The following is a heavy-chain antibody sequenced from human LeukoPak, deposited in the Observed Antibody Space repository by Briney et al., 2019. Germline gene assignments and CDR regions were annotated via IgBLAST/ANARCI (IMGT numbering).Heavy chain of an antibody. CDR3: ARAAAGTLDFSFDP. D-gene: IGHD6-13*01. CDR2: IIPIFGTA. CDR1: GGTFISYA. Sequence: GASVKVSCKASGGTFISYAISWVRQAPGQGLEWMGGIIPIFGTANYAQKFQGRVTITADKSTSTAYMELSSLRSEDTAVYYCARAAAGTLDFSFDPWGQGTLVTVSS. J-gene: IGHJ5*02. V-gene: IGHV1-69*06.